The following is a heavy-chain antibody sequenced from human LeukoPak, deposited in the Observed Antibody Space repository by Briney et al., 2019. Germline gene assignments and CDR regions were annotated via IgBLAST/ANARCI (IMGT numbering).Heavy chain of an antibody. V-gene: IGHV3-21*01. CDR2: ISSSSSYT. CDR3: ARDKYDGTFDY. CDR1: GCTFSSYS. D-gene: IGHD1-14*01. Sequence: GGSLRLSCAASGCTFSSYSMNWVRQAPGKGLEWVSSISSSSSYTYYADSVKGRFTISRDNAKNSLYLQMNSLRAEDTAVYYCARDKYDGTFDYWGQGTLVAVSS. J-gene: IGHJ4*02.